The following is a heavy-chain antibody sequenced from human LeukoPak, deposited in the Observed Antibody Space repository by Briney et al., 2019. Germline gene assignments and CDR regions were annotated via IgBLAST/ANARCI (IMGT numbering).Heavy chain of an antibody. D-gene: IGHD3-10*01. J-gene: IGHJ4*02. CDR1: GFTFSSYW. V-gene: IGHV3-74*01. Sequence: GGFLRLSCAASGFTFSSYWMHWVRQAPGKGLAWVSRISGDESSTSYADSVKGRFTISRDNAKNTLFLQMNILRAEDTAVYYCAGGSTLDRGLVYYWGQGSPVTVSS. CDR3: AGGSTLDRGLVYY. CDR2: ISGDESST.